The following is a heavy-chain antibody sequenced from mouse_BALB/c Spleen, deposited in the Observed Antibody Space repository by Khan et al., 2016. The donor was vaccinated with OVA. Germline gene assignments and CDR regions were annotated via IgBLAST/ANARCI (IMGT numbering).Heavy chain of an antibody. V-gene: IGHV1-85*01. J-gene: IGHJ3*01. CDR2: MFPGDGST. Sequence: QVRLQQSGAELVKPGASVKLSCKASGYTFTSYDINWVRQRPDQGLEWIGWMFPGDGSTKSNENFKGKATLTTDKSSSTAYRQISRLTAEDSGAYFCARGGYGGFAYWGQGTLVTVSA. D-gene: IGHD2-14*01. CDR1: GYTFTSYD. CDR3: ARGGYGGFAY.